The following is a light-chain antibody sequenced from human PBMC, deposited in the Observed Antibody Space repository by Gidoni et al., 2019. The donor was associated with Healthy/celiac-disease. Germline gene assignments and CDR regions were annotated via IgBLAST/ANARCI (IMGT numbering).Light chain of an antibody. Sequence: SSELTPDPAVSVALGQTVRITCQGDSLRSYYASWYQQKPGQAPVLVIYGKNNRPSGIPDRFSGSSSGNTASLTITGAQAEDEADYYCNSRDSSGNPSVFGTGTKVTVL. CDR1: SLRSYY. V-gene: IGLV3-19*01. CDR2: GKN. J-gene: IGLJ1*01. CDR3: NSRDSSGNPSV.